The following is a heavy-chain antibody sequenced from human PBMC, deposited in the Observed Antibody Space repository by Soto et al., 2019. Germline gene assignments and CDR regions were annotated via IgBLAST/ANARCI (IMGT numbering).Heavy chain of an antibody. J-gene: IGHJ3*02. D-gene: IGHD4-4*01. CDR3: ARDAGLQNAFDI. CDR2: IYFSGST. V-gene: IGHV4-59*12. CDR1: GGSINSYY. Sequence: SETLSLTCTVSGGSINSYYWSWIRQPPGKGLEWIGYIYFSGSTNYNPSLKSRVTISIDTSKNQFSLKLSSVTAADTAVYYCARDAGLQNAFDIWGQGTMVTVSS.